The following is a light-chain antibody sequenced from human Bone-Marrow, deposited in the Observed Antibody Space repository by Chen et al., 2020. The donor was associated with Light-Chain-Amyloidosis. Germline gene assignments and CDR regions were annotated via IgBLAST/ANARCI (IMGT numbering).Light chain of an antibody. Sequence: QSALTQPASVSGSPGQSITISCTGTSSDVGGDNHVSWYQQHPDKAPKLMIYEVTNRPSRVPDRFSGSKSDNTASLTISGLQTDDEADYFCSSYTITNTLVFGSGTRVTVL. CDR1: SSDVGGDNH. V-gene: IGLV2-14*01. CDR2: EVT. CDR3: SSYTITNTLV. J-gene: IGLJ1*01.